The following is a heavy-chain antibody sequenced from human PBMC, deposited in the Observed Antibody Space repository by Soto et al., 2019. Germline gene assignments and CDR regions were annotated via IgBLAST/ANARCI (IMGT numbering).Heavy chain of an antibody. D-gene: IGHD3-10*01. CDR1: GGSISSYY. V-gene: IGHV4-59*01. Sequence: SETLSLTCTVSGGSISSYYWSWIRQPPGKGLEWIGYIYYSGSTNYNPSLKSRVTISVDTSKNQFSLKLSSVTAADTAVYYCARVLLWFGEEYSGLLFLDYYYYYMDVWGKGTTVTVSS. CDR3: ARVLLWFGEEYSGLLFLDYYYYYMDV. J-gene: IGHJ6*03. CDR2: IYYSGST.